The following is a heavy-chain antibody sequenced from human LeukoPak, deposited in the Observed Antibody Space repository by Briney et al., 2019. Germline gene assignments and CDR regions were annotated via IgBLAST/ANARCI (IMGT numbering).Heavy chain of an antibody. CDR1: GFTFGDYA. CDR3: TRVDPRYYGSGRN. V-gene: IGHV3-49*04. CDR2: IRSKAYGGTT. D-gene: IGHD3-10*01. Sequence: GGSLRLSCTASGFTFGDYAMSWVRQAPGKGLEWVGFIRSKAYGGTTEYAASVKDRFTISRDDSKSIAYLQMNSLKTEDTAVYYCTRVDPRYYGSGRNWGQGTLVTVSS. J-gene: IGHJ4*02.